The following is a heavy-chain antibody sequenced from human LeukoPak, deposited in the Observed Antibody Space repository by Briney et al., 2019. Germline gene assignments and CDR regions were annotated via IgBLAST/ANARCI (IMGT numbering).Heavy chain of an antibody. Sequence: GGSLRLSCAASGFTFSSDAMSWVRQAPGKGLEWVSAISGSGGSTYYADSVKGRFTISRDNSKNTLYLQMSSLRAEDTAVYYCAKDTESTVNYYSGMDVWGQGTTVTVSS. CDR1: GFTFSSDA. V-gene: IGHV3-23*01. CDR2: ISGSGGST. D-gene: IGHD2-2*01. J-gene: IGHJ6*02. CDR3: AKDTESTVNYYSGMDV.